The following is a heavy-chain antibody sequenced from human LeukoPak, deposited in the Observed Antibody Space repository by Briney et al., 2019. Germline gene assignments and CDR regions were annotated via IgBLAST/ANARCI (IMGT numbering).Heavy chain of an antibody. CDR1: GFTFSSYA. Sequence: GGSLRLSCVASGFTFSSYAMSWVRQAPGKGLEWVSAISGSGISTYYADSVKGRFTISRDNSKNTLYLQMNSLRAEDTAVYYCASSIAAAGTIDYWGQGTLVTVSS. D-gene: IGHD6-13*01. CDR2: ISGSGIST. CDR3: ASSIAAAGTIDY. V-gene: IGHV3-23*01. J-gene: IGHJ4*02.